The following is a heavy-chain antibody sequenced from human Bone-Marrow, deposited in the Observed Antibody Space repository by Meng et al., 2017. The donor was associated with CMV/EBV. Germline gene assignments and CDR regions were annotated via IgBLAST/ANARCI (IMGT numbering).Heavy chain of an antibody. J-gene: IGHJ4*02. D-gene: IGHD1-26*01. CDR2: IIPILGIA. Sequence: SVKVSCKASGGTFSSYAISWVRQAPGQGLEWMGGIIPILGIANYAQKFQGRVTITADKSTSTAYMELSSLRSEETAVYYCARVALYSGSLELGYYFDYWAQGTLVTVSS. CDR3: ARVALYSGSLELGYYFDY. CDR1: GGTFSSYA. V-gene: IGHV1-69*10.